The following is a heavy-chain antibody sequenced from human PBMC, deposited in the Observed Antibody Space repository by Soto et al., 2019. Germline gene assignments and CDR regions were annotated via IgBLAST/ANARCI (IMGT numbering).Heavy chain of an antibody. CDR3: ARVPDR. D-gene: IGHD2-2*01. Sequence: QLQLLESGSGLVKPSQTLSLTCAVSGGSISSGGYSWSWIRQPPGKGLEWIGYIYHSGSTYYNPSLKSRVTISVDRSKNQFSLKLSSVTAAYTAVYYCARVPDRWGQGTLVTVSS. CDR1: GGSISSGGYS. V-gene: IGHV4-30-2*01. J-gene: IGHJ5*02. CDR2: IYHSGST.